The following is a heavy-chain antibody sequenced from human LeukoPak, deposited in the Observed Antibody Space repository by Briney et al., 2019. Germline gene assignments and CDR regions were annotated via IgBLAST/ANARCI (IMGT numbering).Heavy chain of an antibody. V-gene: IGHV3-48*03. Sequence: GGSLRLSCAASGFIFSSYEMKWVRQAPGRGLEGVSYISSSGSITYYADSVKGRFTISRDNSKNTLYLQMNSLRAEDTAVYNCAKKLRGTYSFDCWGQGTLVTVSS. CDR1: GFIFSSYE. J-gene: IGHJ4*02. D-gene: IGHD3-16*01. CDR3: AKKLRGTYSFDC. CDR2: ISSSGSIT.